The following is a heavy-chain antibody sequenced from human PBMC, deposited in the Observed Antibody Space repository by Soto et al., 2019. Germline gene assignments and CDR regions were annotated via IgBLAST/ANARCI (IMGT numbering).Heavy chain of an antibody. V-gene: IGHV1-69*01. CDR3: EAEMTFGKLSVV. D-gene: IGHD3-16*02. CDR2: IFPKFGTT. Sequence: QVQLVQSGAEVKKPGSSVKVSCKASGDTDTNYVISWERQAPGPGLEWMGGIFPKFGTTYSAQKLQDRLTITADESTSTVYMQLSSLRLDDTGVYYCEAEMTFGKLSVVWGQGTTVTVSS. J-gene: IGHJ6*02. CDR1: GDTDTNYV.